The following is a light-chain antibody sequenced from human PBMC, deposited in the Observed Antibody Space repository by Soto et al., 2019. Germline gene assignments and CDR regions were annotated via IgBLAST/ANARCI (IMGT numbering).Light chain of an antibody. V-gene: IGLV2-14*01. CDR1: SSDVGGYNY. J-gene: IGLJ1*01. Sequence: ALAQPASVSGSPGQSITISCTGTSSDVGGYNYVSWYQQHPGKAPKLMIYEVSNRPSGVSNRFSGSKSGNTASLTISGLQAEDEADYYCSSYTSSSTDVFGTGTKVTVL. CDR3: SSYTSSSTDV. CDR2: EVS.